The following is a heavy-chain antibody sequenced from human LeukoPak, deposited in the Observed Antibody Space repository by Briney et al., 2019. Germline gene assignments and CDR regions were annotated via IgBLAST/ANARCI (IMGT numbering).Heavy chain of an antibody. V-gene: IGHV1-69*13. Sequence: SVQVSCKASGDSFSKYGFSWVRQAPGQGREWLGGIIPMLGAPNYAQRLKGRVTITAGAFTSTVYMELSSLTSDDTAVYYCARDAGGTYRSYYALHVWGQGTTVTVS. J-gene: IGHJ6*02. CDR2: IIPMLGAP. CDR1: GDSFSKYG. CDR3: ARDAGGTYRSYYALHV. D-gene: IGHD3-16*01.